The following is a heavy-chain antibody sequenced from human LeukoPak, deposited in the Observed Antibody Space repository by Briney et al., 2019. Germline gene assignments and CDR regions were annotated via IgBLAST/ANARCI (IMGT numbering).Heavy chain of an antibody. Sequence: GGSLRLSCAASGFTFSSYWMHWVRQAPGKGLVWVSRINSDGSSTSYADSVKGRFTISRDNAKNTLYLQMNSLRAEDTAVYYCARGRPYYDILTGPHGPFDYWGQGTLVTVSS. CDR1: GFTFSSYW. CDR2: INSDGSST. J-gene: IGHJ4*02. CDR3: ARGRPYYDILTGPHGPFDY. D-gene: IGHD3-9*01. V-gene: IGHV3-74*01.